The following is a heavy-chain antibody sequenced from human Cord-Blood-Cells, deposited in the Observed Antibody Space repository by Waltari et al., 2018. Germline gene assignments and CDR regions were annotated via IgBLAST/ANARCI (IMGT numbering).Heavy chain of an antibody. J-gene: IGHJ3*02. CDR2: IYYSGST. Sequence: LQLQESGPGLLSPSATLSLTCTVSGRSIGSSTYYCGWIRQPPGKGLEWLGSIYYSGSTYYNPSIKRRVTISVDTSKNQVSLKLRSVTAADTAVYYAITGTDAFDIWGQGTMVTVSS. V-gene: IGHV4-39*01. CDR3: ITGTDAFDI. D-gene: IGHD1-20*01. CDR1: GRSIGSSTYY.